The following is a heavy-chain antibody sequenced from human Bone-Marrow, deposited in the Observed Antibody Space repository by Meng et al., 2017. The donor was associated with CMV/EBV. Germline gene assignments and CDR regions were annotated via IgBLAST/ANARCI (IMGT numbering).Heavy chain of an antibody. Sequence: GESLKISCAASGFTFSSYSMNWVRQAPGKGLEWVSSISSSGSYIYYADSVRGRFTISRDNAKNSLYLQMNSLRAEDTAVYYCATYPEVRGPYGMDVWGQGTTVTVSS. D-gene: IGHD3-10*01. J-gene: IGHJ6*02. CDR2: ISSSGSYI. CDR1: GFTFSSYS. V-gene: IGHV3-21*01. CDR3: ATYPEVRGPYGMDV.